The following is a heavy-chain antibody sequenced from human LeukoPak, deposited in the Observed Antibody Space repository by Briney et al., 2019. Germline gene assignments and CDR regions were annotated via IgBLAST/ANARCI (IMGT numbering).Heavy chain of an antibody. CDR3: ARVMGIGSYVGGYFDY. J-gene: IGHJ4*02. V-gene: IGHV1-46*01. CDR1: GYTFT. CDR2: INPSGGST. Sequence: ASVKVSCKASGYTFTIHWVRQAPGQGLEWMGIINPSGGSTSYAQKFQGRVTMTRDTSTSTVYMELSSLRSEDTAVYYCARVMGIGSYVGGYFDYWGQGTLVTVS. D-gene: IGHD1-26*01.